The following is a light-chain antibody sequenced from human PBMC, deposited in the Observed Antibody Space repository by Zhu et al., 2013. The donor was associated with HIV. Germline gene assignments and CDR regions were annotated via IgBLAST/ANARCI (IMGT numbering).Light chain of an antibody. Sequence: EIVLTQSPDTLSLSPGERGTLSCGASQTLNGNYLAWYQVKPGQGPRLLIYGASSRATGVPDRVTGSGSETDFTLSISRLKPEDFAVYYCQQYGDSPFTFG. CDR2: GAS. CDR1: QTLNGNY. V-gene: IGKV3-20*01. CDR3: QQYGDSPFT. J-gene: IGKJ5*01.